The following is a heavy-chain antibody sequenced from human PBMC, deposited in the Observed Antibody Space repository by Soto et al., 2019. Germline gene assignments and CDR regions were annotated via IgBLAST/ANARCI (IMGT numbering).Heavy chain of an antibody. CDR2: IDTAGRA. D-gene: IGHD3-3*01. CDR1: EFTVSSNY. J-gene: IGHJ6*02. CDR3: ARGATYYDFWSGHYTSYTYYGMDV. V-gene: IGHV3-53*01. Sequence: EVQLVESGGGLIQPGGSLRVSCAVSEFTVSSNYMTWVRQAPGKGLEWDSVIDTAGRANYAESVKGRFTNSRDNSKNTLYLQMNSLRVEDTAVYYCARGATYYDFWSGHYTSYTYYGMDVWGQGTTVTVS.